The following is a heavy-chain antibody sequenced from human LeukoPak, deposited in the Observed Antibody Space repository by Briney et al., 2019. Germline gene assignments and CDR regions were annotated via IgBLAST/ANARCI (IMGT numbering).Heavy chain of an antibody. Sequence: SETLSLTCAVYGGSFSGYYWSWLRQPPGKGLEWIGEINHSGSTNYNPSLKSRVTISVDTSKNQFSLKLSSVTAADTAVDYCARGLRITIFGVVRKNWFDPWGQGTLVTVSS. CDR2: INHSGST. CDR3: ARGLRITIFGVVRKNWFDP. J-gene: IGHJ5*02. V-gene: IGHV4-34*01. CDR1: GGSFSGYY. D-gene: IGHD3-3*01.